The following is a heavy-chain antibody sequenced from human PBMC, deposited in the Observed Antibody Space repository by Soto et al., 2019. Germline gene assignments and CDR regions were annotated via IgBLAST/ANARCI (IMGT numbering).Heavy chain of an antibody. CDR1: GGTFSSYA. Sequence: QVQLVQSGAEVKKPGSSVKVSCKASGGTFSSYAISWVRQTPGQGLEWMGGIIPIFGTANYAQKFQGRVTITADESTSTAYMELSSLRSEDTAVYYCARDGIGWELLPDAFDIWGQGTMVTVSS. CDR3: ARDGIGWELLPDAFDI. J-gene: IGHJ3*02. V-gene: IGHV1-69*01. CDR2: IIPIFGTA. D-gene: IGHD1-26*01.